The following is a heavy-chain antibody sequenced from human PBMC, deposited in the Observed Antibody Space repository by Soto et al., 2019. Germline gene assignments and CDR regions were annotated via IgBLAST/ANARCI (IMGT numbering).Heavy chain of an antibody. D-gene: IGHD3-9*01. CDR1: GFTFSRHA. CDR3: ARDLSGHYAVDY. CDR2: ISNNGGNK. J-gene: IGHJ4*02. Sequence: VGSLRLSCAASGFTFSRHAMDWVRQAPGKGLEWVAFISNNGGNKDYADSVKGRFTISRDNSKDTLYLQMSSLRTEDTAMYYCARDLSGHYAVDYWGRGTLVTV. V-gene: IGHV3-30-3*01.